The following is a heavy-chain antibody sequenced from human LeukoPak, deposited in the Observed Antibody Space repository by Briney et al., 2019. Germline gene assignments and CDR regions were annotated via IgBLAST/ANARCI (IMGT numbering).Heavy chain of an antibody. CDR1: GYRFTSYW. CDR3: ARHSRDDYGDLDAFDI. Sequence: GESLKISCKGSGYRFTSYWIGWVRQMPGKGLEWMGIIYPGDSDTRYSPSFQGQVTISADKSISTAYLQWSSLKASDTAMYYCARHSRDDYGDLDAFDIWGQGTMVTVSS. J-gene: IGHJ3*02. V-gene: IGHV5-51*01. CDR2: IYPGDSDT. D-gene: IGHD4-17*01.